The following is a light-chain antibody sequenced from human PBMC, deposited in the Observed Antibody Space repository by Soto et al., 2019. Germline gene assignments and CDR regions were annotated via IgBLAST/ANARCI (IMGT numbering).Light chain of an antibody. CDR1: QSITNY. CDR3: QQSYTTPYT. Sequence: DIQMTQSPPSLSASVGDRVTISCRASQSITNYLNWFQQMPGKAPKILIYAASSLQSGVPSRFSGSGSGTDFTLTISNLQPEDFATYYCQQSYTTPYTFGQGTKLEIK. CDR2: AAS. J-gene: IGKJ2*01. V-gene: IGKV1-39*01.